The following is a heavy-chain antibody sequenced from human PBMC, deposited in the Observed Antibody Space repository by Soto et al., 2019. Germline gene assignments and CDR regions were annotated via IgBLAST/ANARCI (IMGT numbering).Heavy chain of an antibody. V-gene: IGHV4-30-4*01. CDR2: IYYSGST. CDR1: GGSISSGDYY. Sequence: SETLSLTCTVSGGSISSGDYYWSWIRQPPGKGLEWIGYIYYSGSTYYNPSLKSQVTISVDTSKNQFSLKLSSVTAADTAVYYCAREDGYIGYYFDYWGQGTLVTVSS. J-gene: IGHJ4*02. CDR3: AREDGYIGYYFDY. D-gene: IGHD5-12*01.